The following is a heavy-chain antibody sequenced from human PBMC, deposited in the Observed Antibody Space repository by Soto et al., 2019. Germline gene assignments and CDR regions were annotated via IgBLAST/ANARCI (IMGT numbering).Heavy chain of an antibody. CDR1: GFTVSGNY. D-gene: IGHD3-3*01. J-gene: IGHJ4*02. CDR3: AREYRRQYDFWSGYCFDY. Sequence: GSLRLSCAASGFTVSGNYMSWVRQAPGKGLEWVSVIYNGGGTYYADSVKGRFTISRDNSKNTLYLQMNSLRSEDTAVYYCAREYRRQYDFWSGYCFDYWGQGTLVTVSS. CDR2: IYNGGGT. V-gene: IGHV3-53*05.